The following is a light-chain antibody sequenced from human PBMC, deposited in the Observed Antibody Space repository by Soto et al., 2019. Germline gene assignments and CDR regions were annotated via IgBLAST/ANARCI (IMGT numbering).Light chain of an antibody. CDR2: DNN. J-gene: IGLJ1*01. V-gene: IGLV1-51*01. Sequence: QSVLTQPPSVSATPGQTVTISCSGSNSNIGNNYVSWYQQLPGTAPKLLIYDNNKRPSEIPDRFSGSKSGPSATLGITGLQTGDEADYYRGTWDSSLSAGVFGTGTKGTVL. CDR3: GTWDSSLSAGV. CDR1: NSNIGNNY.